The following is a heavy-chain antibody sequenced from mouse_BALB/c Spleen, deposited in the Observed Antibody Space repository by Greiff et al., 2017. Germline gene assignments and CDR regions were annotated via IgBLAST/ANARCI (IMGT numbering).Heavy chain of an antibody. CDR3: VRVRYGNYKVMDY. D-gene: IGHD2-1*01. CDR2: IWTGGGT. Sequence: VQLVESGPGLVAPSQSLSITCTVSGFSLTSYDISWIRQPPGKGLEWLGVIWTGGGTNYNSAFMSRLSISKDNSKSQVFLKMNSLQTDDTAIYYCVRVRYGNYKVMDYWGQGTAVTVSS. J-gene: IGHJ4*01. V-gene: IGHV2-9-2*01. CDR1: GFSLTSYD.